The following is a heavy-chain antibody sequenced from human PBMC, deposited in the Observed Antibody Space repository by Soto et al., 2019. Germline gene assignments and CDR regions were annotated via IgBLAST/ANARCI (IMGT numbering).Heavy chain of an antibody. J-gene: IGHJ4*02. CDR3: ARAGVTPDFFDY. D-gene: IGHD2-21*02. V-gene: IGHV3-53*01. CDR2: FESGGSI. Sequence: LRLSCAASGFSVRTNYMSWVRQAPGKGLEWVSVFESGGSIYYADSVKGRFIISRDYARNTVDLQLNSLRADDTAVYYCARAGVTPDFFDYWGQGTLVTVSS. CDR1: GFSVRTNY.